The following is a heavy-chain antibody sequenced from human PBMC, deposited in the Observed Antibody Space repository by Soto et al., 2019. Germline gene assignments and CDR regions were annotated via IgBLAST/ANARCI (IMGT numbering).Heavy chain of an antibody. CDR3: ARESSGRSSWFYDAFDI. Sequence: SETLSLTCAVSGYSISSGYYWGWIRQPPGKGLEWIGSIYHSGSTYYNPSLKSRVTISVDTSKNQFSLKLSSVTAADTAVYYCARESSGRSSWFYDAFDIWGQGTMVTVSS. CDR1: GYSISSGYY. V-gene: IGHV4-38-2*02. D-gene: IGHD6-13*01. CDR2: IYHSGST. J-gene: IGHJ3*02.